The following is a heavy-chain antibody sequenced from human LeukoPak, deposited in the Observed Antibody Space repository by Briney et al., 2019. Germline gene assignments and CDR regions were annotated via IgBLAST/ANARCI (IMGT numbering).Heavy chain of an antibody. V-gene: IGHV4-34*01. CDR3: AREDTYGIYYYYYMDV. Sequence: PSETLSLTCAVYGGSFSGYYWSWIRQPPGKGLEWIGEINHSGSTNYNPSLKSRVTISVDTSKNQFSLKLSSVTAADTAVYYCAREDTYGIYYYYYMDVWGKGTTVTISS. CDR1: GGSFSGYY. D-gene: IGHD4-17*01. J-gene: IGHJ6*03. CDR2: INHSGST.